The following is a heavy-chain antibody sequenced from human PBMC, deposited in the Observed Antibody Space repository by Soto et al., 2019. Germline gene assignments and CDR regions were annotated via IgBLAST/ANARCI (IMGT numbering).Heavy chain of an antibody. CDR3: ARDGIAVAGTGGFLDDWFDP. Sequence: QVQLVQSGAEVKKPGASVKVSCKASGYTFTSYAMHWVRQAPGQRLEWMGWINAGNGNTKYSQKFQGRVTITRDTSASTAYMELSSLRSEDTAVYYCARDGIAVAGTGGFLDDWFDPWGQGTLVTVSS. D-gene: IGHD6-19*01. J-gene: IGHJ5*02. V-gene: IGHV1-3*01. CDR1: GYTFTSYA. CDR2: INAGNGNT.